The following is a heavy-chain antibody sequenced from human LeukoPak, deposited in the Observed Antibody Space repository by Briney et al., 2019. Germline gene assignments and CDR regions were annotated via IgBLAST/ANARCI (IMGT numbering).Heavy chain of an antibody. J-gene: IGHJ5*02. CDR3: AREVGRITIFGVAVNWFDP. V-gene: IGHV4-59*01. D-gene: IGHD3-3*01. Sequence: SETLSLTCTVSGGSISSYYWSWIRQPPGKGLEWIGYIYYSGSTNYNPPLKSRVTISVDTSKNQFSLKLSSVTAADTAVYYCAREVGRITIFGVAVNWFDPWGQGTLVTVSS. CDR1: GGSISSYY. CDR2: IYYSGST.